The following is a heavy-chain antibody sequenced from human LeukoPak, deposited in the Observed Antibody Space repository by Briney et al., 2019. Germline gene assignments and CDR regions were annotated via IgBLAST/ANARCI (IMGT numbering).Heavy chain of an antibody. CDR2: IYYSGST. V-gene: IGHV4-30-4*01. CDR1: GGSISSGDYY. Sequence: SETLSLTCTVSGGSISSGDYYWSWIRQPPGKGLEWIGYIYYSGSTYYNPSLKSRVTISVDTSKNQFSLKLSSVTAADTAVYYCARSDFWSGYYNYWGQGTLVTVSS. D-gene: IGHD3-3*01. CDR3: ARSDFWSGYYNY. J-gene: IGHJ4*02.